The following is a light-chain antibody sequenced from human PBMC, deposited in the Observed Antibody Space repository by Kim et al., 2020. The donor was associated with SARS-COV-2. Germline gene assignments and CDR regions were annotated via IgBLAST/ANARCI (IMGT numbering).Light chain of an antibody. CDR1: DIGTKS. J-gene: IGLJ3*02. CDR2: YDS. V-gene: IGLV3-21*04. CDR3: QLWDDDSDHWV. Sequence: TARLTCGGTDIGTKSVRWYQQKPGQAPVVVIFYDSDRPSGIPERISGSNAGAAATLTINRVEAGDEADYYCQLWDDDSDHWVFGGGTQLTVL.